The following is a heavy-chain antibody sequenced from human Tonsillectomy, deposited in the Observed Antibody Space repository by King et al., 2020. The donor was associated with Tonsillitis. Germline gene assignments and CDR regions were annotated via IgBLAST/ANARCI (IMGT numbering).Heavy chain of an antibody. J-gene: IGHJ4*02. V-gene: IGHV3-23*04. D-gene: IGHD3-3*01. Sequence: EVQLVESGGGLVQPGGSLRLSCAASGFTFSIYAMSWVRQAPGKGLEWVSAISGIGGSSYYADSVKGRFTISRDNSKNTLYLQMNSLRAEDTAIYYCAKGHDFWSGIDYWGQGTLVTVSS. CDR1: GFTFSIYA. CDR3: AKGHDFWSGIDY. CDR2: ISGIGGSS.